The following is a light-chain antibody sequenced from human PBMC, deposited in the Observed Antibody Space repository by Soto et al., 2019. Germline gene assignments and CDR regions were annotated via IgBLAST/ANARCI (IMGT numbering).Light chain of an antibody. CDR3: QQYDRFPYT. CDR2: KAS. J-gene: IGKJ2*01. Sequence: DIQMTQSPSTLSASIEDKVIITCRASQSIIIGLAWYQQKPGKAPKLLIHKASTLESGVPSRFSGSESGTEFTLTISSLQPDDFATFYCQQYDRFPYTFGQGTKLEIK. V-gene: IGKV1-5*03. CDR1: QSIIIG.